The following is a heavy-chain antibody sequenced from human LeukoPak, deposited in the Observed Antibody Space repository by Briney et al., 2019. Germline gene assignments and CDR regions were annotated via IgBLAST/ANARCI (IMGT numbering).Heavy chain of an antibody. CDR2: IYPGDSDA. V-gene: IGHV5-51*04. Sequence: GESLKISCKGSGYNFATHWIAWVRHMPGKGLESMGIIYPGDSDARYNPSFQGQVTISVDERISTAYMQWNSLEASDTAMYYCVRRYYYDGTGSYFDYWGQGTLVTVSS. CDR1: GYNFATHW. D-gene: IGHD3-22*01. CDR3: VRRYYYDGTGSYFDY. J-gene: IGHJ4*02.